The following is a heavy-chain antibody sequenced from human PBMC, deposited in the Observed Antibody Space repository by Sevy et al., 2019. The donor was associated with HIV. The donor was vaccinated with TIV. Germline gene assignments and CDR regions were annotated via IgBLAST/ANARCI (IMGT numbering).Heavy chain of an antibody. CDR1: GFTFSSYA. D-gene: IGHD3-10*01. CDR2: ISGSGGST. V-gene: IGHV3-23*01. CDR3: AKDEGIEDY. J-gene: IGHJ4*02. Sequence: GGSLRLSCAASGFTFSSYAMSWVRQAPGKGLEWDSAISGSGGSTYYADSVKCRFTISRDNSKNTLYLQMNSLRAEDTAAYYCAKDEGIEDYWGQGTLVTVSS.